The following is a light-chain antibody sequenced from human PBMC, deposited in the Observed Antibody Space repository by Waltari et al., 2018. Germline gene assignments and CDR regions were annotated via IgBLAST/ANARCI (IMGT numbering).Light chain of an antibody. CDR2: GAS. CDR3: QHHNNWPPRWT. CDR1: QSVSSK. J-gene: IGKJ1*01. Sequence: EIVMTQSPATLSVSPGERATLSCRASQSVSSKLAWYQQKPGQAPRLLIDGASTRSTGVPSRFSGSGSGPEYILTISSLQSEDFAVYYCQHHNNWPPRWTFGQGTKVEIK. V-gene: IGKV3-15*01.